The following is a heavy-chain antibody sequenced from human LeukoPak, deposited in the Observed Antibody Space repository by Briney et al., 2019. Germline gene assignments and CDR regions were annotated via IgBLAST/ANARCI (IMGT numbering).Heavy chain of an antibody. D-gene: IGHD6-13*01. CDR3: ARHIAAAGTGFDY. Sequence: SETLSLTCTVSGGSISSYYWSWIRQPPGKGLGWIGYIYTSGSTNYNPSLKSRVTISVDTSKNQFSLKLSSVTAADTAVYYCARHIAAAGTGFDYWGQGTLVTVSS. J-gene: IGHJ4*02. CDR2: IYTSGST. CDR1: GGSISSYY. V-gene: IGHV4-4*09.